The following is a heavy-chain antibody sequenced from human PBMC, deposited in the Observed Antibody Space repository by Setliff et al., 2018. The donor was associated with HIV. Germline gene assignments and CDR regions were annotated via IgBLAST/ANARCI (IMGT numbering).Heavy chain of an antibody. CDR1: GFNVNNKY. V-gene: IGHV3-11*04. J-gene: IGHJ5*02. CDR3: ARDRERWLQSRLFDP. CDR2: ISSSGGTI. Sequence: PGGSLRLSCAASGFNVNNKYMSWVRQAPGKGLEWVSYISSSGGTIYYADSVKGRFTISRDNAKSSLYLQMNSLGAEDTAIYYCARDRERWLQSRLFDPWGQGTLVTVSS. D-gene: IGHD4-4*01.